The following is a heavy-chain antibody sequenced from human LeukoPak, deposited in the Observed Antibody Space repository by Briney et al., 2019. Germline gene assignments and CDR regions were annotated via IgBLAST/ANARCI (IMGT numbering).Heavy chain of an antibody. J-gene: IGHJ4*02. D-gene: IGHD2-8*01. CDR2: IYYSGST. Sequence: PSETLSLTCTVSGGSISSGAYCWGWIRQPPGKGLEWIGSIYYSGSTYDNPSLKSRVTISVDTSRNQFSLKLSSVTAADTAVYYCARDVSPNGVVDYWGQGTLVTVSS. CDR1: GGSISSGAYC. V-gene: IGHV4-39*07. CDR3: ARDVSPNGVVDY.